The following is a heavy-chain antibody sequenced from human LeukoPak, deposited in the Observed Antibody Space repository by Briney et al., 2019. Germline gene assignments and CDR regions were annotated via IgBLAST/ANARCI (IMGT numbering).Heavy chain of an antibody. V-gene: IGHV5-51*01. CDR1: GYSFTSYW. J-gene: IGHJ2*01. CDR2: IYPGDSDT. D-gene: IGHD4-11*01. CDR3: ARRTTMAYWYFDL. Sequence: GESLKISCKGSGYSFTSYWIGWVRQMPGKGLEWMGIIYPGDSDTRYSPSFQGQVTISADKSISTAYLQWSSLKAPDTAMYYCARRTTMAYWYFDLWGRGTLVTVSS.